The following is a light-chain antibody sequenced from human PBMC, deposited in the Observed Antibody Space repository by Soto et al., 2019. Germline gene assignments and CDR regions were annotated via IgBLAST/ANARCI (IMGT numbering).Light chain of an antibody. CDR1: SYNTGAGYD. Sequence: HSVLTQPPSVSGAPGQRVTISCTGSSYNTGAGYDVHWYQQLPGTVPKLLIYANSNRPSGVPDRFSGSKSGTSASLAITGLQAEDEADYYCQSYDSSLTVWVFGGGTKLTVL. J-gene: IGLJ3*02. CDR2: ANS. V-gene: IGLV1-40*01. CDR3: QSYDSSLTVWV.